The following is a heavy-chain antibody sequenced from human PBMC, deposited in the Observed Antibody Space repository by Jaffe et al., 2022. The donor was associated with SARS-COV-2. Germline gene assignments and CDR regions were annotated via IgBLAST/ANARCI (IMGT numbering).Heavy chain of an antibody. CDR3: ARDLAAAPVLGAFDF. D-gene: IGHD6-13*01. Sequence: QLQLQESGPGLVKPSETLSLTCSVSGASVGSSSYHWVWIRQPPGKGLEWIGTISYSGNTNYNPSLSSRVTISGDTSKNQVSLKVTSVTAADTAVYYCARDLAAAPVLGAFDFWGHGTMVTVSS. J-gene: IGHJ3*01. V-gene: IGHV4-39*01. CDR1: GASVGSSSYH. CDR2: ISYSGNT.